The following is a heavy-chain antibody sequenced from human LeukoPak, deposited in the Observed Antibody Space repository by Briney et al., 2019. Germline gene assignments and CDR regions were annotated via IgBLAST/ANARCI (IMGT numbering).Heavy chain of an antibody. CDR3: ARVGYSYVINDWSRTGLGAYPTKYYYHMDV. CDR1: GGSFSGYY. V-gene: IGHV4-34*01. D-gene: IGHD5-18*01. J-gene: IGHJ6*03. CDR2: INHSGST. Sequence: SETLSLTCAVYGGSFSGYYWSWIRQPPGKGLEWIGEINHSGSTNYNPSLKSRATISGDTSKSQFSLKLSSVTAADTAVYFCARVGYSYVINDWSRTGLGAYPTKYYYHMDVWGKGTTVTVSS.